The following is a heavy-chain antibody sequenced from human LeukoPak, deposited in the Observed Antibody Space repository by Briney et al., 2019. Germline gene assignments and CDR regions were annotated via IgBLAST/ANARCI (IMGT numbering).Heavy chain of an antibody. Sequence: KTSETLSLTCAVYGGSFSGYYWSWIRQPPGKGLECIGEINHSGSTNYNPSLKSRVTISVDTSKNQFSLKLSSVTAADTAVYYCARGGGARYGSGTDYWGQGTLVTVSS. D-gene: IGHD3-10*01. CDR2: INHSGST. J-gene: IGHJ4*02. V-gene: IGHV4-34*01. CDR3: ARGGGARYGSGTDY. CDR1: GGSFSGYY.